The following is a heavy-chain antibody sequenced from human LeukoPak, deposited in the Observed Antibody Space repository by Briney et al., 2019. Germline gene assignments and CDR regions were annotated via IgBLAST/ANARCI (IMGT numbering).Heavy chain of an antibody. D-gene: IGHD3-10*01. J-gene: IGHJ5*02. Sequence: ASVKVSCKASGYTFTGYYMHWVRQAPGQGVEWMGWINPNSGGTNYAQKFQGWVTMTRDTSISTAYMELSRLRSDDTAVYYCARGLNYYGSGSYRDWFDPWGQGTLVTVSS. CDR3: ARGLNYYGSGSYRDWFDP. CDR1: GYTFTGYY. CDR2: INPNSGGT. V-gene: IGHV1-2*04.